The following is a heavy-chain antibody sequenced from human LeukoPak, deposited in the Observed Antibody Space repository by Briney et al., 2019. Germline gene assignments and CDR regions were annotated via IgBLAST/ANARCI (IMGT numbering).Heavy chain of an antibody. CDR2: IYHSGST. D-gene: IGHD3-22*01. Sequence: SETLSLTCAVSGGSISSGGYSWSWIRQPPGKGLEWIGYIYHSGSTYYNPSLKSRVTISVDRSKNQFSLKLSSVTAADTAVYYCARGPYDILTGYTASYYYDSSGYRKMGFDYWAREPWSPSPQ. J-gene: IGHJ4*02. CDR3: ARGPYDILTGYTASYYYDSSGYRKMGFDY. V-gene: IGHV4-30-2*01. CDR1: GGSISSGGYS.